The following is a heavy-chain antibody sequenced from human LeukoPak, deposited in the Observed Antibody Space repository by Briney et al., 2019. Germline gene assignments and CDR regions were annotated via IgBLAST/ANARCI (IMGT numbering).Heavy chain of an antibody. J-gene: IGHJ4*02. CDR3: ARRSGYDYVLDY. V-gene: IGHV3-23*05. Sequence: PGGSLRLSCAASGFTFSTYALSWVRQAPGKGLEWVSGISGYSTYYADSVKGRFTVSRDNSKNTLYLQVNSLRAEDTAVYYCARRSGYDYVLDYWGQGTLVTVSS. D-gene: IGHD5-12*01. CDR1: GFTFSTYA. CDR2: ISGYST.